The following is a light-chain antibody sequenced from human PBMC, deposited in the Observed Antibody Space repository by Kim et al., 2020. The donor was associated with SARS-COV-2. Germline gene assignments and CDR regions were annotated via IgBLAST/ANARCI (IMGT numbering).Light chain of an antibody. Sequence: DIQMTQSPTTLSASIGDRVTITCRASQSISSWLAWYQQKPGKAPKVLIYKASTLETGVPSRFSGSGSGTEFTLTISSLQPDDFATYYCQHYITYSWTFGQGTKVYIK. J-gene: IGKJ1*01. CDR1: QSISSW. CDR3: QHYITYSWT. V-gene: IGKV1-5*03. CDR2: KAS.